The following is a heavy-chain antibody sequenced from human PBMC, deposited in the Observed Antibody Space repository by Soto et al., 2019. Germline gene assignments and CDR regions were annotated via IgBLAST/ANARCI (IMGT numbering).Heavy chain of an antibody. CDR1: GFTFTSSA. V-gene: IGHV1-58*01. D-gene: IGHD3-22*01. J-gene: IGHJ3*01. CDR3: AADGTYYYDSSGPPHY. CDR2: IVVGSGNT. Sequence: ASVKVSCKASGFTFTSSAVQWVRQARGQRLEWIGWIVVGSGNTNYAQKFQERVTITRDMSTSTAYMELSSLRSEDTAVYYCAADGTYYYDSSGPPHYWGQGTMVTV.